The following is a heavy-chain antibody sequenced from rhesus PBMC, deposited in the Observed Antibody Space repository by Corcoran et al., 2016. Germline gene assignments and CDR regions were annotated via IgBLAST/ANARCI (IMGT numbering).Heavy chain of an antibody. V-gene: IGHV4S10*01. CDR1: GGSISDSYR. CDR3: ARGTVLVVVAT. J-gene: IGHJ4*01. Sequence: QVQLQESGPGVVKPSETLSLTCAVSGGSISDSYRWSWIRQPPGKGLEWIVYIYGSSSNTNYNPSLKSRVTIAKDTSKNQFSLELSSVTAADTAVYYCARGTVLVVVATWGQGVLVTVSS. D-gene: IGHD2-21*01. CDR2: IYGSSSNT.